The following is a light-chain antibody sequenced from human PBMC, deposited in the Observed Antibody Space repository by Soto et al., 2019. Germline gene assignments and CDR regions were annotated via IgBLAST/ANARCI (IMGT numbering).Light chain of an antibody. V-gene: IGLV2-14*01. CDR3: SSYTRSSTLV. CDR2: EVS. Sequence: QSVLTQPASVSGSPGQSITISCSGTSSDIGPYNYVSWYQQHPGKAPKLMIYEVSNRPSGVSNRFSGSKSGNTASLTISGLQAEDEADYFCSSYTRSSTLVFGTGTKLTVL. CDR1: SSDIGPYNY. J-gene: IGLJ1*01.